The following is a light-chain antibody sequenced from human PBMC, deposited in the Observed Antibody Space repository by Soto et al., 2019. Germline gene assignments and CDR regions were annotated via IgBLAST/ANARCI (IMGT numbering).Light chain of an antibody. J-gene: IGKJ1*01. CDR2: CAS. CDR3: QQYYSTPVT. CDR1: QSVLYSSNNKNY. V-gene: IGKV4-1*01. Sequence: VMTQSPDSMAASLCEGATINCKCGQSVLYSSNNKNYVAWYQQKPGQPPKLLIYCASTRESGVPDRFSGSGAGTDCTRTSSSLQAEDVAVYYGQQYYSTPVTVGQGTKVEIK.